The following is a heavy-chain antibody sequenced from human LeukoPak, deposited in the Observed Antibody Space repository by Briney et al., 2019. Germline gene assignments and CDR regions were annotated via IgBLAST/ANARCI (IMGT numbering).Heavy chain of an antibody. D-gene: IGHD3-22*01. CDR3: AKDMIVLGFASDFDY. J-gene: IGHJ4*02. CDR1: GFTFSSYA. Sequence: GGSLRLSCAASGFTFSSYAMSWVRQAPGKGLEWVSAISGSGSSTFYADSVKGRFTISRDNSKNTLYLQMNSLRAEDTALYYCAKDMIVLGFASDFDYWGQGTLVTVSS. CDR2: ISGSGSST. V-gene: IGHV3-23*01.